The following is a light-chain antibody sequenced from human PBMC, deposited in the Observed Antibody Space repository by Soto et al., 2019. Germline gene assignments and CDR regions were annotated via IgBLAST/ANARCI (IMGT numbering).Light chain of an antibody. CDR2: GAS. CDR3: QQHNNWPPVT. Sequence: EIVLTQSPATLSLSPGERATLSCRASQSVSTYLVWYQQKPGQAPRLLIYGASTRAAGIPARFSGSGSGTEFTLTISSLQSEDFAVYYCQQHNNWPPVTFGPGTKVDIK. V-gene: IGKV3-15*01. J-gene: IGKJ3*01. CDR1: QSVSTY.